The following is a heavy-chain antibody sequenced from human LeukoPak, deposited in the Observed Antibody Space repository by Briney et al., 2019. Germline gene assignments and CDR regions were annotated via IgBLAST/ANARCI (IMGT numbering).Heavy chain of an antibody. Sequence: GGSLRLSCAASGFTFSSYAMSWVRQAPGKGLEWVSAIRGSGGSTYYADSVKGRFTISRDNSKNTLYLQMNSLRAEDTAVYYCAKAQPPHYYGSGSYYPFDYWGQGTLVTVSS. CDR1: GFTFSSYA. V-gene: IGHV3-23*01. D-gene: IGHD3-10*01. J-gene: IGHJ4*02. CDR2: IRGSGGST. CDR3: AKAQPPHYYGSGSYYPFDY.